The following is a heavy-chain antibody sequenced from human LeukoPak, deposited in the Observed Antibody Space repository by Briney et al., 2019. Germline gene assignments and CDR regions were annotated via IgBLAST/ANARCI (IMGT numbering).Heavy chain of an antibody. D-gene: IGHD1-20*01. V-gene: IGHV5-10-1*01. Sequence: GESLRISCKGSGYSFTSYWISWVRQMPGKGLEWMGRIYPSDSYTNYSPSFQGHVTISADKSISTAYLQWSSLKASDTAMYYCARAEYNWNDGGYYYYGMDVWGQGTTVTVSS. CDR3: ARAEYNWNDGGYYYYGMDV. CDR1: GYSFTSYW. CDR2: IYPSDSYT. J-gene: IGHJ6*02.